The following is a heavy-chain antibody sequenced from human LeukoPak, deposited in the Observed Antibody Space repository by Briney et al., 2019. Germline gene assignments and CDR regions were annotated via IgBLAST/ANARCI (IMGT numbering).Heavy chain of an antibody. CDR1: GFTFSSFW. Sequence: PGGSLRLSCAASGFTFSSFWMSWVRQAPGKGLEWVANIKQDGSEKYYVDSVKGRFTISRDNAENSLYLQMNSLRAEDTAVYYCAKGGSSSWYPNWGQGTLVTVSS. J-gene: IGHJ4*02. D-gene: IGHD6-13*01. CDR2: IKQDGSEK. V-gene: IGHV3-7*01. CDR3: AKGGSSSWYPN.